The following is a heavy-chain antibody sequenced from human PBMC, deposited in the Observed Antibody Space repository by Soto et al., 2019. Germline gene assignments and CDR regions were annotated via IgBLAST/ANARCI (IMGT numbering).Heavy chain of an antibody. D-gene: IGHD5-18*01. Sequence: GGSLRLSCAASGLTFSSYAMTWVRQAPGKGLQWVSTISGNGASTYYADSVKGRFTVSRDNSRNTLYLQLNSLRTEDTALYYCATTGTTCYTDWGQGTLVTVSS. CDR2: ISGNGAST. CDR1: GLTFSSYA. J-gene: IGHJ4*02. V-gene: IGHV3-23*01. CDR3: ATTGTTCYTD.